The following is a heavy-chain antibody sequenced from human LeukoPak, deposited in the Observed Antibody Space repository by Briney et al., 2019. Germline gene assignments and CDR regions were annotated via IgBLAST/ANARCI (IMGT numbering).Heavy chain of an antibody. V-gene: IGHV1-18*01. CDR2: ISAYNGNT. CDR3: ARYVWATGYYYMDV. D-gene: IGHD5-12*01. J-gene: IGHJ6*03. Sequence: ASVKVSCKASGYTFTSYGISWVRQAPGQGLEWMGWISAYNGNTNYAQKLQGRVTMTTDTSTSTAYMELRSLRSDDTAVYYCARYVWATGYYYMDVWGKGTTVTVSS. CDR1: GYTFTSYG.